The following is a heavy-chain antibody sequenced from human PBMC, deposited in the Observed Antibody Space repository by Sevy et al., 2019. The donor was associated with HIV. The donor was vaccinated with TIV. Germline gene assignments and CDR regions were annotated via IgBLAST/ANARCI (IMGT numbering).Heavy chain of an antibody. Sequence: GGYLRLSCAASGFTFNIYSMSWVRQTPGKGLEWVATLSFGCGKINHADSVKGRFTMSRYDSKNAVYLQMNNLRVEDTAIDYCAREGCTKPHDYWGQGTLVTVSS. D-gene: IGHD2-8*01. CDR2: LSFGCGKI. CDR1: GFTFNIYS. J-gene: IGHJ4*02. CDR3: AREGCTKPHDY. V-gene: IGHV3-23*01.